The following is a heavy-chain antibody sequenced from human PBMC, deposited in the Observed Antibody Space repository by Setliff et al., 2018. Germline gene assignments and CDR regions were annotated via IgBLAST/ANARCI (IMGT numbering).Heavy chain of an antibody. D-gene: IGHD6-6*01. CDR3: ARGRNIAARLLDS. CDR1: GGTFSDYY. CDR2: INHRGST. Sequence: TSETLSLTCAAYGGTFSDYYWTWIRQPPGKGLEWIGEINHRGSTNYNPSLKSRATISIDTSKDQFSLKLISMSAADTAVYFCARGRNIAARLLDSWGQGALVTSPQ. J-gene: IGHJ4*02. V-gene: IGHV4-34*01.